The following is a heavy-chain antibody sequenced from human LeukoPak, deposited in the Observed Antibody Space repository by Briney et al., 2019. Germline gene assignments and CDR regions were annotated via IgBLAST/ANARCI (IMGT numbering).Heavy chain of an antibody. Sequence: ASVKVSCKASGGTFSSYAISWVRQAPGQGLEWMGGIIPIFGTANYAQEFQGRVTITTDESMSTAYMELSSLRSEDTAVYYCARTALRGNYDSSGYYYGNIDYWGQGTLVTVSS. CDR3: ARTALRGNYDSSGYYYGNIDY. J-gene: IGHJ4*02. CDR1: GGTFSSYA. CDR2: IIPIFGTA. D-gene: IGHD3-22*01. V-gene: IGHV1-69*05.